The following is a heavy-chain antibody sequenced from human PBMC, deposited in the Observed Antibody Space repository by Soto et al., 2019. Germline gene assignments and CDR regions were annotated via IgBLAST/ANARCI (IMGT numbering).Heavy chain of an antibody. Sequence: QVQLVQSGAEVKKPGSPVRVSCTASRDTFNFYTISWVRQVPGQGPEWMGRIIPMLGMSNYAQKFQGRVTIMADKSTSTVHMNLRGLTSADPAVYYCATNYGSGSTHFDYWGQGTLVTVSS. V-gene: IGHV1-69*02. D-gene: IGHD3-10*01. J-gene: IGHJ4*02. CDR3: ATNYGSGSTHFDY. CDR1: RDTFNFYT. CDR2: IIPMLGMS.